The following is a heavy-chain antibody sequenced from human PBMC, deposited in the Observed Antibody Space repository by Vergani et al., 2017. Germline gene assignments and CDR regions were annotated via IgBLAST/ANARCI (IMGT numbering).Heavy chain of an antibody. V-gene: IGHV4-38-2*01. CDR3: ASHRTTVARMKY. CDR1: GYSIRSGYY. D-gene: IGHD2-15*01. J-gene: IGHJ4*02. Sequence: QVQLQESGPGLVKPSETLSLTCAVSGYSIRSGYYWGWFRQPPGKGLEGIGSISHSGSNYYNPLLKSRVTISVDTSKNQFSLKLSSVTAADTAVYYCASHRTTVARMKYWSQGTLVTVSS. CDR2: ISHSGSN.